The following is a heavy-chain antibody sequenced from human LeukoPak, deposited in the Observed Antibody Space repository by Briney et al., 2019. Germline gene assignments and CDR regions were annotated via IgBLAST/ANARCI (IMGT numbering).Heavy chain of an antibody. J-gene: IGHJ3*02. CDR1: GCSITGYH. V-gene: IGHV4-4*08. Sequence: SESLSLTCTVSGCSITGYHWSWIRQPPGKGLEWIGYIYSSGSTEYKPSLKSRATISADTSKNQFSLKLTSVTAADTAIYYCARRNDFDIWGQGTMVTVSS. CDR3: ARRNDFDI. CDR2: IYSSGST.